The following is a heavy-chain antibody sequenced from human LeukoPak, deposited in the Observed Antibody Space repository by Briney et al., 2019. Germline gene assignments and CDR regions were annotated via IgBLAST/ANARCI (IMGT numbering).Heavy chain of an antibody. CDR1: GFTFSSYS. V-gene: IGHV3-23*01. D-gene: IGHD3-10*01. CDR3: AKDSEYYYGSGSYYSYYFDY. Sequence: GGSLRLSCAASGFTFSSYSMNWVRQAPGKGLEWVSAISGSGGSTYYADSVKGRFTISRDNSKNTLYLQMNSLRAEDMAVYYCAKDSEYYYGSGSYYSYYFDYWGQGTLVTVSS. J-gene: IGHJ4*02. CDR2: ISGSGGST.